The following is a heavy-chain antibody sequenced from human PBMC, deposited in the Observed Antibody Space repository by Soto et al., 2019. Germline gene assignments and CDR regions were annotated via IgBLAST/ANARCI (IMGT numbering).Heavy chain of an antibody. CDR2: IHADNGNT. D-gene: IGHD6-19*01. J-gene: IGHJ5*02. Sequence: QVQIVQSGAEVKKPGASVKVSCKASGYNFYNYVIHWVRQAPGQRLECMGWIHADNGNTKYSQNFQGRVTITRDTSASTVYMELSSLISEDTAVYYCAIAVAGYHWGQGTLVTVSA. V-gene: IGHV1-3*01. CDR3: AIAVAGYH. CDR1: GYNFYNYV.